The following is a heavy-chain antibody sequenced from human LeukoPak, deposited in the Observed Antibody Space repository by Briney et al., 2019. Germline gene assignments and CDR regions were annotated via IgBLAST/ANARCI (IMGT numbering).Heavy chain of an antibody. V-gene: IGHV4-59*01. D-gene: IGHD5-12*01. CDR1: GGSISSYY. J-gene: IGHJ4*02. CDR2: IYYSGST. CDR3: ASMATPSRAFDY. Sequence: SETLSLTCTVSGGSISSYYWSWIRQPPGKGLEWIGYIYYSGSTNYNPPLKSRVTISVDTSKNQFSLKLSSVTAADTAVYYCASMATPSRAFDYWGQGTLVTVSS.